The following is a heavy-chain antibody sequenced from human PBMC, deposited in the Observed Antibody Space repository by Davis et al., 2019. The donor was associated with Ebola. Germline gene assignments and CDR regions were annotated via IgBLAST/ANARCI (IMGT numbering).Heavy chain of an antibody. CDR1: GYSFTGYY. CDR2: IKPSSGGT. D-gene: IGHD4-17*01. J-gene: IGHJ4*02. CDR3: ARDAVGDNIQKLDY. Sequence: ASVKVSCKASGYSFTGYYLHWVRQAPGQGLEWLGWIKPSSGGTTYAQKFQGRATMTSDTSTGTVYMELLRLMSDDTAVYYCARDAVGDNIQKLDYWGQGTLVTVSS. V-gene: IGHV1-2*02.